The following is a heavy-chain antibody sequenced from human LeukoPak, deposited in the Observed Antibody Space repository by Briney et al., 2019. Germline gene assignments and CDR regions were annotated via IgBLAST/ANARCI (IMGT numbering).Heavy chain of an antibody. D-gene: IGHD3-10*01. CDR1: GFTFSSYA. J-gene: IGHJ1*01. CDR2: ISGSGST. Sequence: GGSLRLSCAASGFTFSSYAMSWVRQAPGKGLEWVSAISGSGSTYYADSVKGRFTISRDNSKNTLYLQMNSLRAEDTAVYYCATSPPLLWFGELFFQHWGQGTLVTVSS. V-gene: IGHV3-23*01. CDR3: ATSPPLLWFGELFFQH.